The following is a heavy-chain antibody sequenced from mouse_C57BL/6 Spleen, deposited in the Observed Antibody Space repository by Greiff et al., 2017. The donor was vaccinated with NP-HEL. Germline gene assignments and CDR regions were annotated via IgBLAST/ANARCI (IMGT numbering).Heavy chain of an antibody. CDR3: ARQGDYGKGFAY. CDR2: ISGGGGNT. Sequence: EVKVVESGGGLVKPGGSLKLSCAASGFTFSSYTMSWVRQTPEKRLEWVATISGGGGNTYYPDSVKGRFTISRDNAKNTLYLQMSSLRSEDTALYYCARQGDYGKGFAYWGQGTLVTVSA. V-gene: IGHV5-9*01. D-gene: IGHD2-1*01. CDR1: GFTFSSYT. J-gene: IGHJ3*01.